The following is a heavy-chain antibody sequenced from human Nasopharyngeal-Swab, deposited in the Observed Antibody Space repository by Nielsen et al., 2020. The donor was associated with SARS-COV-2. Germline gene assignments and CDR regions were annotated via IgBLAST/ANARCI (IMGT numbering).Heavy chain of an antibody. Sequence: GESLKISCAASGFTFSRYTMHWVRQAPGKGLEWVAVISYDGSNKYYADSVKGRFTIPRDISKNTLYLQMNSQRAEDTAVFYCASTPLDSSGYYYAFHYWGRGTLVTVSS. V-gene: IGHV3-30-3*01. J-gene: IGHJ4*02. CDR3: ASTPLDSSGYYYAFHY. CDR2: ISYDGSNK. CDR1: GFTFSRYT. D-gene: IGHD3-22*01.